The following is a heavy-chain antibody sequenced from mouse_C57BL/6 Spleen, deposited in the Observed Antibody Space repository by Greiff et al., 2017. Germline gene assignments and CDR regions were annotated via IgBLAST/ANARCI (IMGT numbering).Heavy chain of an antibody. V-gene: IGHV1-50*01. Sequence: QVQLQQPGAELVKPGASVKLSCKASGYTFTSYWMQWVKQRPGQGLEWIGEIDPSDSYTNYNQKFKGKATLTVDPSSSTAYMQLSSLTSEDSAIYYCANGYYGDYFDYWGQGTTLTVSS. CDR1: GYTFTSYW. J-gene: IGHJ2*01. D-gene: IGHD1-1*02. CDR2: IDPSDSYT. CDR3: ANGYYGDYFDY.